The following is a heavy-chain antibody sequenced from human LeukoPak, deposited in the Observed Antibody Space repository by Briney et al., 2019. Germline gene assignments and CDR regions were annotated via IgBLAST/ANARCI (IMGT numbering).Heavy chain of an antibody. J-gene: IGHJ4*02. D-gene: IGHD3-22*01. V-gene: IGHV3-9*03. CDR2: ISWNSGSI. CDR3: AKGYYYDSSGHLDY. Sequence: PGGSLRLSCAASGFTFDDYAMHWVRQAPGKGLEWASGISWNSGSIGYADSVKGRFTISRDNAKNSLYLQMNSLRAEDMALYYCAKGYYYDSSGHLDYWGQGTLVTVSS. CDR1: GFTFDDYA.